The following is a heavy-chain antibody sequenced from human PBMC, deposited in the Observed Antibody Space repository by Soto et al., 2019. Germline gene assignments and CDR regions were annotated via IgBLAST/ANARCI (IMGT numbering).Heavy chain of an antibody. CDR1: GFTFSSYA. V-gene: IGHV3-30-3*01. CDR2: ISYDGSNK. Sequence: GGSLRLSCAASGFTFSSYAMLWVRQAPGKGLEWVAVISYDGSNKYYADSVKGRFTISRDNSKNTLYLQMNSLRAEDTAVYYCARDPLGTTGTTSAFDIWGQGTMVTVSS. J-gene: IGHJ3*02. CDR3: ARDPLGTTGTTSAFDI. D-gene: IGHD1-1*01.